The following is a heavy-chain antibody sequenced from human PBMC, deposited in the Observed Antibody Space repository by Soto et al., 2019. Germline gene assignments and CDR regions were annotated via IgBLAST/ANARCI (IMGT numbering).Heavy chain of an antibody. J-gene: IGHJ5*02. CDR2: INHSGST. CDR3: ARGWIFCSSTSCYPILFDP. Sequence: PSETLSLTCAVYGGSFSGYYWSWIRQPPGKGLEWIGEINHSGSTNYNPSLKSRVTISVDTSKNQFSLKLSSVTAADTAVYYCARGWIFCSSTSCYPILFDPWGQGTLVTVSS. D-gene: IGHD2-2*01. V-gene: IGHV4-34*01. CDR1: GGSFSGYY.